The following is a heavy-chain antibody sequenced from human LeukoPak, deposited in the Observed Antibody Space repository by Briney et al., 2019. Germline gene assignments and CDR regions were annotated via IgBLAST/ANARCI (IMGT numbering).Heavy chain of an antibody. Sequence: GESLKISCKGSGYSFTSYWIGWVRQMPGKGLEWMGIIYPGDSDTRYSPSFQGQVTISADKSISTAYLQWGSLKASDTAMYYGARRCWDSGSWYEAFDIWGQGTMVTVSS. CDR3: ARRCWDSGSWYEAFDI. CDR2: IYPGDSDT. CDR1: GYSFTSYW. D-gene: IGHD6-13*01. V-gene: IGHV5-51*01. J-gene: IGHJ3*02.